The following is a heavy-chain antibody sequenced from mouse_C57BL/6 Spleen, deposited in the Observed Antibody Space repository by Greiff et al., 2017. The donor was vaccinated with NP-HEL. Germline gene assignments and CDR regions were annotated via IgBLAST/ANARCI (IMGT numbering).Heavy chain of an antibody. V-gene: IGHV7-1*01. D-gene: IGHD1-1*01. CDR3: ARDYYEGYFDV. CDR2: SRNKANDYTT. CDR1: GFTFSDFY. Sequence: EVKLVESGGGLVQSGRSLRLSCATSGFTFSDFYMEWVRQAPGKGLEWIAASRNKANDYTTEYSASVKGRFIVSRDTSQSILYLQMNALRAEDTAIYYCARDYYEGYFDVWGTGTTVTVSS. J-gene: IGHJ1*03.